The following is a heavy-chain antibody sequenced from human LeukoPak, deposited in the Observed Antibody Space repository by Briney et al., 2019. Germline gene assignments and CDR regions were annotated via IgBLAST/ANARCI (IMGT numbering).Heavy chain of an antibody. D-gene: IGHD1-26*01. CDR3: ARAKWELLTDY. CDR1: GFTFSSYW. CDR2: IKQDGSEK. J-gene: IGHJ4*02. Sequence: GGSLRLSCAASGFTFSSYWMSGVRQAPGKGLKWVANIKQDGSEKYYVDSVKGRFTISRDNAKNSLYLQMNSLRAEDTAVYYCARAKWELLTDYWGQGTLVTVSS. V-gene: IGHV3-7*05.